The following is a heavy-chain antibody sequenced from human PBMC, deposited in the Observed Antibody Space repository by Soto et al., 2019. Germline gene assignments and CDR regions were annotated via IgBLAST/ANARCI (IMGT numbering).Heavy chain of an antibody. J-gene: IGHJ6*02. V-gene: IGHV3-72*01. Sequence: LRHPCGASGVSSSDHYMAWVRQTPGKGLEWVGRIKNKLKTDITEYAASVKGRFNISRDDSNDSMYLQMYSLNIEDTAFYYCTRENRSGPYDYGLDVWGQGTTVTVSS. CDR2: IKNKLKTDIT. D-gene: IGHD2-15*01. CDR3: TRENRSGPYDYGLDV. CDR1: GVSSSDHY.